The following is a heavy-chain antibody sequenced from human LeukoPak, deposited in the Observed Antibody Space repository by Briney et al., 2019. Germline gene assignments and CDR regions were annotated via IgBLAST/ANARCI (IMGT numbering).Heavy chain of an antibody. CDR2: INHSGST. Sequence: SETLSLTCAVYGGSFSGYYWSWIRQPPGKGLEWIGEINHSGSTNYNPSLKSRVTISVDTSKNQFSLKLSSVTAADTAVHYCARGQTSSPYFDYWGQGTLVTVSS. CDR1: GGSFSGYY. CDR3: ARGQTSSPYFDY. V-gene: IGHV4-34*01. D-gene: IGHD6-13*01. J-gene: IGHJ4*02.